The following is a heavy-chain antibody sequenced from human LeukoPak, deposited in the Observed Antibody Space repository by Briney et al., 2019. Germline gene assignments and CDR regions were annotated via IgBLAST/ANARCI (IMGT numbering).Heavy chain of an antibody. CDR2: ISYDGSNK. Sequence: PGGSLRLSCAASGFTFSSYGMHWVRQAPGKGLEWVAVISYDGSNKYYADSVKGRFTISRDNSKNTLYLQMNSLRAEDTAVYYCARAYYYDSSGYRYFDYWGQGALVTVSS. CDR1: GFTFSSYG. D-gene: IGHD3-22*01. CDR3: ARAYYYDSSGYRYFDY. J-gene: IGHJ4*02. V-gene: IGHV3-30*03.